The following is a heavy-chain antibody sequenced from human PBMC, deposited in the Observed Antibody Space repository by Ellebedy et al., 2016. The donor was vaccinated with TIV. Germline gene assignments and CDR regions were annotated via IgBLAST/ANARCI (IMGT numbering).Heavy chain of an antibody. CDR1: GFTFSSYA. D-gene: IGHD3-16*01. J-gene: IGHJ4*02. Sequence: PGGSLRLSCAASGFTFSSYAMCWVRQAPGKGLEWISTISDSGSGTFFADSVKGRFTISRDNSRNTLYLQMSSLRAEDTAVYYCAREWGRSAATFDYWGQGTLVTVSS. V-gene: IGHV3-23*01. CDR3: AREWGRSAATFDY. CDR2: ISDSGSGT.